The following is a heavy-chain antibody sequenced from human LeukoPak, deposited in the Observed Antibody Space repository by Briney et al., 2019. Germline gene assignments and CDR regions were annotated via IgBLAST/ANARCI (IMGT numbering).Heavy chain of an antibody. CDR2: INHSGST. J-gene: IGHJ3*02. V-gene: IGHV4-34*01. CDR1: GGSFSGYY. Sequence: SETLSLTCAVYGGSFSGYYWSWIRQPLGKGLEWIGEINHSGSTNYNPSLKSRVTISVDTSKNQFSLKLSSVTAADTAVYYCARGVLGVDIWGQGTMVTVSS. CDR3: ARGVLGVDI. D-gene: IGHD6-6*01.